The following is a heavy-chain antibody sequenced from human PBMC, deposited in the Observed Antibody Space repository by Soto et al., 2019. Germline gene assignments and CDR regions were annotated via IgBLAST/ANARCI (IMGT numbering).Heavy chain of an antibody. CDR1: GYSFTSYW. V-gene: IGHV5-51*01. CDR3: ARLSSGRIAVAGTALDY. CDR2: IYPGDSDT. Sequence: GESLKISCKGSGYSFTSYWIGWVRQMPGKGLEWMGIIYPGDSDTRYSPSFQGQVTISADKSISTAYLQWSSLKASDTAMYYCARLSSGRIAVAGTALDYWGQGTLVTVSS. J-gene: IGHJ4*02. D-gene: IGHD6-19*01.